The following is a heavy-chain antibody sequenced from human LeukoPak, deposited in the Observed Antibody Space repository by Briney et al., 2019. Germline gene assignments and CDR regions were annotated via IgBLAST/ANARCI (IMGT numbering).Heavy chain of an antibody. D-gene: IGHD4-23*01. Sequence: TSETLSLTCAVYGGSFSGYYWSWIRQPPGKGLEWIGEINHSGSTNYNPPLKSRVTISLDTSKNQFSLKLSSVTAADTAMYYCARVSRGNSVGGDYWGQGTLVTVSS. CDR2: INHSGST. CDR1: GGSFSGYY. CDR3: ARVSRGNSVGGDY. J-gene: IGHJ4*02. V-gene: IGHV4-34*01.